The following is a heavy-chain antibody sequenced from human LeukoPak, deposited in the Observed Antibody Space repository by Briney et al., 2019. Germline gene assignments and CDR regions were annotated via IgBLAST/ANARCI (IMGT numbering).Heavy chain of an antibody. CDR1: GFPFNHYW. J-gene: IGHJ4*02. Sequence: GGSLRLYCAASGFPFNHYWMSWVRQAPGKGLEWVANIKEDGSTKYYVDSVKGRFTISRDNARNSVYLQMDSLGDEDVAVYHCARIGYSSSSFDYWGQGTLVTVSS. CDR2: IKEDGSTK. V-gene: IGHV3-7*01. CDR3: ARIGYSSSSFDY. D-gene: IGHD6-6*01.